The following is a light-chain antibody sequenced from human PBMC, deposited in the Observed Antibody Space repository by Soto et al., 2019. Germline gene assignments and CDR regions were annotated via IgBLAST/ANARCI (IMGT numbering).Light chain of an antibody. CDR1: SSDVGGYNY. CDR3: CSFAGIDTYV. V-gene: IGLV2-11*01. CDR2: DVS. Sequence: QSALTQPRSVSGSPGQSVTISCTGTSSDVGGYNYVSWYQQHPGKAPKLMIYDVSQRPSGVPDRFSGSKSGNTSSLTISVLQAEDEADYYCCSFAGIDTYVFGTGTKLTV. J-gene: IGLJ1*01.